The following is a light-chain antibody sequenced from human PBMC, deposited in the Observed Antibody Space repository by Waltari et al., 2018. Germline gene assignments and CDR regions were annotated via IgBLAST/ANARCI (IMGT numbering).Light chain of an antibody. CDR3: QEYDAYST. CDR1: QSISNW. CDR2: RAS. J-gene: IGKJ1*01. Sequence: DIQMTQSPSNLSASVGDRDTISCRASQSISNWLAWYQKKPGRAPKLLIYRASTLDSGVPTRFSGSGSGTEFTLTIDSLQPDDFATYYCQEYDAYSTFGQGTKVEVK. V-gene: IGKV1-5*03.